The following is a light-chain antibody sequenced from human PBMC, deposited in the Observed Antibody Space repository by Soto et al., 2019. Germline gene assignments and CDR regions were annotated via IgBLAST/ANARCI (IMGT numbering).Light chain of an antibody. Sequence: DIQMTQSPSTLSASVGDRVTITCRASQFISSWLAWYQQKPGKAPNLLIYKASSLESGVPSRFSGSGSGTEFTLTISSLQPDDSATYYCQQYNNFPYTFGQGTKLEIK. V-gene: IGKV1-5*03. CDR2: KAS. J-gene: IGKJ2*01. CDR1: QFISSW. CDR3: QQYNNFPYT.